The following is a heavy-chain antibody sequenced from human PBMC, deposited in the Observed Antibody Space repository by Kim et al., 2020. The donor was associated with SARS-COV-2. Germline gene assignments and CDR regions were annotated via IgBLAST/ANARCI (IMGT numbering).Heavy chain of an antibody. CDR1: GYTFTSYY. J-gene: IGHJ3*02. V-gene: IGHV1-46*01. CDR3: ARDLYDSSGYYGSGHAFDI. D-gene: IGHD3-22*01. Sequence: ASVKVSCKASGYTFTSYYIHWVRQAPGQGLEWMGIINPSGGSTSYAQKFQGRVTMTRDTSTSTVYMELSSLRSEDTAMYYCARDLYDSSGYYGSGHAFDIWGQGTMVTVSS. CDR2: INPSGGST.